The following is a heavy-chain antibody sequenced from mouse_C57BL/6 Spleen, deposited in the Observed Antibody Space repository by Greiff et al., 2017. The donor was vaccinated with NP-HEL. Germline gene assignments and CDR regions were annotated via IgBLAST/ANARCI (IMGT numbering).Heavy chain of an antibody. CDR1: GYTFTSYW. CDR3: AASTVVARESFLDY. CDR2: IYPGSGST. Sequence: QVQLQQPGAELVKPGASVKMSCKASGYTFTSYWITWVKQRPGQGLEWIGDIYPGSGSTNYNEKFKSKATLTVDTSSSTAYMQLSSLTSEDSAVYYCAASTVVARESFLDYWGQGTSGTVSS. J-gene: IGHJ4*01. V-gene: IGHV1-55*01. D-gene: IGHD1-1*01.